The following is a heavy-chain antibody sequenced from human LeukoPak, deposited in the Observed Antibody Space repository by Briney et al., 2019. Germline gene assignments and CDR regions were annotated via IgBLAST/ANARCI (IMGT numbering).Heavy chain of an antibody. CDR3: ARAGWFGEVADAFDI. CDR1: GFTFSSHS. D-gene: IGHD3-10*01. J-gene: IGHJ3*02. Sequence: GGSLRLSCAASGFTFSSHSMTWVRQAPGKGLEWVSSISSSSSYIYYADSVKGRFTISRDHAKNALYLQMISLRAEDTALYYCARAGWFGEVADAFDIWGQGTMVTVSS. V-gene: IGHV3-21*04. CDR2: ISSSSSYI.